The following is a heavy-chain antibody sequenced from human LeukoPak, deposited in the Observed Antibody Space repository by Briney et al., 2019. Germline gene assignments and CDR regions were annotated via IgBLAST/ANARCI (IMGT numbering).Heavy chain of an antibody. CDR3: AREHNGYNNIRFFDY. V-gene: IGHV4-30-2*01. CDR2: IYHSGST. CDR1: GFTFSSYA. J-gene: IGHJ4*02. D-gene: IGHD5-24*01. Sequence: LRLSCAASGFTFSSYAMSWVRQAPGKGLEWIGYIYHSGSTYYNPSLKSRVTISVDRSKNQFSLKLSSVTAADTAVYYCAREHNGYNNIRFFDYWGQGTLVTVSS.